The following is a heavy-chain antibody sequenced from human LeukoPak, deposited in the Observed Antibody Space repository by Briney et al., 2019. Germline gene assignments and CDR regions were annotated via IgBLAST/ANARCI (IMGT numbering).Heavy chain of an antibody. V-gene: IGHV3-23*01. CDR1: GFTFSYYA. D-gene: IGHD3-10*01. J-gene: IGHJ6*03. CDR3: AKDSVSITMVRGVIRSYYYMDV. Sequence: GGSLRLSCAASGFTFSYYAMSWVRQAPGKGLEWVSGISGSGDSTYYADSVKGRFAIFRDNSKNTLYLQMNSLRAEDTAVYYCAKDSVSITMVRGVIRSYYYMDVWGKGTTVTISS. CDR2: ISGSGDST.